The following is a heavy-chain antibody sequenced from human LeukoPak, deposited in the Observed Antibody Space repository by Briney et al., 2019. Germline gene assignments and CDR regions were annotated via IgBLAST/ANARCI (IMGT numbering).Heavy chain of an antibody. CDR2: ISGSGGST. D-gene: IGHD3-10*01. CDR3: ARDAEGDTGPGKAEQWYYYGMDV. V-gene: IGHV3-23*01. CDR1: GFTFSSYA. J-gene: IGHJ6*02. Sequence: PGGSLRLSCAASGFTFSSYAMSWVRQAPGKGLEWVSAISGSGGSTYYADSVKGRFTISRDNSKNTLYLQMNSLRAEDTAVYYCARDAEGDTGPGKAEQWYYYGMDVWGQGTTVTVSS.